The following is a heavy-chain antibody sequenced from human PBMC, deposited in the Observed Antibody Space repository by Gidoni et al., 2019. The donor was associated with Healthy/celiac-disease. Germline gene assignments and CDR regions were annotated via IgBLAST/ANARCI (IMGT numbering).Heavy chain of an antibody. CDR3: AKAPTHYGDYFDY. D-gene: IGHD4-17*01. Sequence: EVQLVESGGGLVQPGRSLRLSCAASGFTFDDYAMHWVRQAPGKGLWWVSGISWNSGSIGYADSVKGRFTISRDNAKNSLYLQMNSLRAEDTALYYCAKAPTHYGDYFDYWGQGTLVTVSS. CDR1: GFTFDDYA. V-gene: IGHV3-9*01. J-gene: IGHJ4*02. CDR2: ISWNSGSI.